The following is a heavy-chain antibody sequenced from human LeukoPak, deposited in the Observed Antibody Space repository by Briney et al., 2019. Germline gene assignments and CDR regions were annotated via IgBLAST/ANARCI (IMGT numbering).Heavy chain of an antibody. CDR2: ISYDGSNK. Sequence: PGRSLRLSCAASGFTFSSYGMHWVRQAPGKGLEWVAVISYDGSNKYYAASVKGRFTISRDNSKNTLFLEMKSLRAEDTAVYYCARGPSGYHNTGGQGTLVTASS. D-gene: IGHD5-12*01. J-gene: IGHJ4*02. V-gene: IGHV3-30*03. CDR3: ARGPSGYHNT. CDR1: GFTFSSYG.